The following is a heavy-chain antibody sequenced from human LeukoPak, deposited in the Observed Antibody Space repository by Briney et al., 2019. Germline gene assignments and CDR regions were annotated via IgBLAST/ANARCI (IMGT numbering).Heavy chain of an antibody. CDR1: GFSLSTCGGG. V-gene: IGHV2-5*02. J-gene: IGHJ4*02. CDR3: APRQMANYSDY. D-gene: IGHD5-24*01. Sequence: SGPTLVKPTQTHTLTGTFSGFSLSTCGGGVCCISQPPGKALEWLALIYWDDDKRYSPSLKSRLTITKDTSKNQVVLTMTNMDPVDTGTYYCAPRQMANYSDYWGQGTLVTVSS. CDR2: IYWDDDK.